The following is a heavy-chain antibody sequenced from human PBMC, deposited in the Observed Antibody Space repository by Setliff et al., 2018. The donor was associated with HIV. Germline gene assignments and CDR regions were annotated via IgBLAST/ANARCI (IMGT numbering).Heavy chain of an antibody. CDR1: GFTFSSYA. J-gene: IGHJ6*03. Sequence: GGSLRLSCAASGFTFSSYAMTWARQAPGKGLEWVSTLSGSGGTTYYADSVKGRFTISRDNSKNTLHLQVNSLRAEDTAVYYCAKDYDYMDLWGKGTTVTVS. V-gene: IGHV3-23*01. D-gene: IGHD3-3*01. CDR3: AKDYDYMDL. CDR2: LSGSGGTT.